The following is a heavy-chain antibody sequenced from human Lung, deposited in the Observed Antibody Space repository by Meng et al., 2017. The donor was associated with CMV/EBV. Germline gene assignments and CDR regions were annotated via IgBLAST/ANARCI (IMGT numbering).Heavy chain of an antibody. J-gene: IGHJ4*02. CDR1: GFTFSYYS. Sequence: GGSXRLXXAASGFTFSYYSMNWVRQAPGKGLEWVSSISSSSSYIYYADSVKGRFTISRDNAKNSLYLQMNSLRAEDTAVYYCAGFGHRNIWWLGIVGFDYWGQGXLVTVSS. V-gene: IGHV3-21*01. D-gene: IGHD2-21*01. CDR2: ISSSSSYI. CDR3: AGFGHRNIWWLGIVGFDY.